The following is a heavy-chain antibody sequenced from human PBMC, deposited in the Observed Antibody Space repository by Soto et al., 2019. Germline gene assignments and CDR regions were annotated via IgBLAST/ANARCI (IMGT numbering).Heavy chain of an antibody. CDR2: ISGSGALT. CDR1: GFTFSNYA. D-gene: IGHD6-19*01. J-gene: IGHJ4*02. CDR3: AHRPSGWYLFDY. V-gene: IGHV3-23*01. Sequence: VGSLRLSCVASGFTFSNYAMTWVRQAPGKGLEWVSGISGSGALTYYADSVKGRFTFSRDNSKNQVVLTMTNMDPVDTATYYCAHRPSGWYLFDYWGQGTLVTVSS.